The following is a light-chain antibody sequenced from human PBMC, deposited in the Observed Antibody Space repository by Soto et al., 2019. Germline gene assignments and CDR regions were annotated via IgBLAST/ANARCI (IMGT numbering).Light chain of an antibody. V-gene: IGKV3-15*01. CDR2: GAS. Sequence: EIVMTQSPATLSLSPGERAALSCRASQSINSELAWYQQKPGQPPRLLIYGASTRATGVPARFTGSESGSEFTLTISRLXSEDFAVYXXQXXHNWPLTXXQGTRLEI. CDR1: QSINSE. CDR3: QXXHNWPLT. J-gene: IGKJ2*01.